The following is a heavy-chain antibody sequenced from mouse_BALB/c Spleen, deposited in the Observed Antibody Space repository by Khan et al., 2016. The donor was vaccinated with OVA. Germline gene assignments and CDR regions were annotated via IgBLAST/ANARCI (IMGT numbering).Heavy chain of an antibody. V-gene: IGHV1-7*01. CDR2: INPSTGYT. D-gene: IGHD1-1*01. CDR3: ANHESSSAWITY. CDR1: GYTFTSYW. Sequence: LEESGAELAKPGASVKMSCKASGYTFTSYWMHWVKQRPGQGLEWIGYINPSTGYTEYNQRFKDKATLTADKSSSTAYMQLRSLTSEESAVYYCANHESSSAWITYWGQGTLVTVSA. J-gene: IGHJ3*01.